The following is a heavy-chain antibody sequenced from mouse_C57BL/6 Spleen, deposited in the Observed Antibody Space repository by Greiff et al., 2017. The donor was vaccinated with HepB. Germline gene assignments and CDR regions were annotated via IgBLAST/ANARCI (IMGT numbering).Heavy chain of an antibody. D-gene: IGHD1-1*02. V-gene: IGHV7-3*01. CDR3: ASLYYGPQRGYAMDY. J-gene: IGHJ4*01. CDR1: GFTFTDYY. CDR2: IRNKANGYTT. Sequence: EVQGVESGGGLVQPGGSLSLSCAASGFTFTDYYMSWVRQPPGKALEWLGFIRNKANGYTTEYSASVKGRFTISSDNSQSILYLQMNALRAEDSATYYCASLYYGPQRGYAMDYWGQGTSVTVSS.